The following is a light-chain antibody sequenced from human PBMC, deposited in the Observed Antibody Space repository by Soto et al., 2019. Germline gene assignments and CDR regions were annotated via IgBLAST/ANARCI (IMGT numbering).Light chain of an antibody. CDR2: GAS. J-gene: IGKJ4*01. CDR1: QSVSSSS. CDR3: QQFSSYLLT. V-gene: IGKV3-20*01. Sequence: EILLTQSPGTLSLSPGERATLSCRASQSVSSSSLAWYQQKPGQAPRLLIYGASSRATGIPDRFSGGGSGTDFTLTISRLEPEDFAVYYCQQFSSYLLTFGGGTKVDIK.